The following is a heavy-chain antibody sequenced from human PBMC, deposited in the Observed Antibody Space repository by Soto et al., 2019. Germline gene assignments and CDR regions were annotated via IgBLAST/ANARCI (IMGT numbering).Heavy chain of an antibody. CDR1: GGSISSYY. CDR3: ARVRGNYYDSSGYYSGEYYFNY. V-gene: IGHV4-59*01. Sequence: QVQLQESGPGLVKPSETLSLTCTVSGGSISSYYWSWIRQPPGKGLEWIGYIYYSGSTNYNPSLKSRVNISVETSKNQLTLKLSSVTAADTAVYYCARVRGNYYDSSGYYSGEYYFNYWGQGTLVTVSS. D-gene: IGHD3-22*01. J-gene: IGHJ4*02. CDR2: IYYSGST.